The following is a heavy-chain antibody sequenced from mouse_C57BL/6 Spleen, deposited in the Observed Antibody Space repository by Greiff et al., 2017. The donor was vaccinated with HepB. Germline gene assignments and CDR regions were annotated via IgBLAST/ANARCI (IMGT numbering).Heavy chain of an antibody. V-gene: IGHV3-1*01. CDR1: GYSITSGYD. CDR2: ISYSGST. Sequence: EVQGVESGPGMVKPSQSLSLTCTVTGYSITSGYDWHWIRHFPGNKLEWMGYISYSGSTNYNPSLKSRISITHDTSKNHFFLKLNSVTTEDTATYYCAKDGSSHWYFDVWGTGTTVTVSS. D-gene: IGHD1-1*01. CDR3: AKDGSSHWYFDV. J-gene: IGHJ1*03.